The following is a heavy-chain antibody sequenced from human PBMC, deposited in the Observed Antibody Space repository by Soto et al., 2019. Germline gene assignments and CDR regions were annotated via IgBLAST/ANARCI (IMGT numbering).Heavy chain of an antibody. CDR2: ISAHNGNT. D-gene: IGHD1-1*01. CDR1: AYGFTTYG. J-gene: IGHJ4*02. Sequence: QVHLVQSGAEVKKPGASVKVSCKGSAYGFTTYGITWVRQAPGQGLEWMAWISAHNGNTNYAQKLQGRVTVTRDTSTSTAYMELRSLRSDDTAVYYCARGRYGDYSGQGALVTVSS. CDR3: ARGRYGDY. V-gene: IGHV1-18*01.